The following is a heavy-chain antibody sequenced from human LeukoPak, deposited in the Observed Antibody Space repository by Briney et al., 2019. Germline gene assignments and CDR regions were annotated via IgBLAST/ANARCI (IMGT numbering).Heavy chain of an antibody. Sequence: SQTLSLTCTVSGGSISSGDYYWSWIRQPPGKVLEWIEYIYYSGSTNYNPSLKSRVTISVDTSKNQFSLKLSSVTDADTAVYYCARQSLIAVAGRGAFDIWGQGTMVTVSS. CDR3: ARQSLIAVAGRGAFDI. V-gene: IGHV4-30-4*01. CDR2: IYYSGST. D-gene: IGHD6-19*01. J-gene: IGHJ3*02. CDR1: GGSISSGDYY.